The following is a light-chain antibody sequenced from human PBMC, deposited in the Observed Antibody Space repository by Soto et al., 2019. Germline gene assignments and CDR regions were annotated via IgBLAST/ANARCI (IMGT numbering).Light chain of an antibody. V-gene: IGLV2-14*01. Sequence: QSALTQPASVSGSPGQSITISCTGTSSDVGGYNYVSWYQQHPGKAPKLMIYEVSNRPSGVSTRFSGSKSGNTASLTISGLQADDEGDYYCSSYRSIGSLVFGTGTKLTVL. CDR3: SSYRSIGSLV. CDR1: SSDVGGYNY. J-gene: IGLJ1*01. CDR2: EVS.